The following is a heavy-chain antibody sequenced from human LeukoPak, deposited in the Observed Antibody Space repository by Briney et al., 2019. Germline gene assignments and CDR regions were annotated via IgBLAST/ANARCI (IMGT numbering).Heavy chain of an antibody. V-gene: IGHV3-66*04. Sequence: GGSLRLSCAASGFTFSNENINWVRQAPGRGLEWVSIIHIGGGTNYADFVKGRFTISRDNSRNTVYLQMNSLRVEDTAVYYCARHRELGLWGQGTLVSVSS. CDR1: GFTFSNEN. J-gene: IGHJ4*02. CDR3: ARHRELGL. D-gene: IGHD1-26*01. CDR2: IHIGGGT.